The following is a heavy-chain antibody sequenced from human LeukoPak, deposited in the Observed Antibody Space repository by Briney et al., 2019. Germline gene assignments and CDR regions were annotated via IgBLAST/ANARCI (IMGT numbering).Heavy chain of an antibody. D-gene: IGHD6-19*01. CDR2: IKPNSSDT. J-gene: IGHJ4*02. V-gene: IGHV1-2*02. CDR3: ARAPSGGTHDY. Sequence: ASGKVSCKASGYTFTGYYIHWVRQAPGQGLEWMGWIKPNSSDTNYAQKFQGRVTMTRDTSISTAFMELSRLISDDTAVYYCARAPSGGTHDYWGRGTLVTVSS. CDR1: GYTFTGYY.